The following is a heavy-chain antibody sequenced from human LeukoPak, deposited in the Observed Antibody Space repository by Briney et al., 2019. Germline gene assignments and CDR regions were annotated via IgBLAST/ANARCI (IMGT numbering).Heavy chain of an antibody. CDR3: ARLACSSTSCGVNYYYYYGMDV. V-gene: IGHV5-51*01. J-gene: IGHJ6*02. CDR1: GYSFFSNYW. CDR2: IYPGDSDT. Sequence: GESLKISCKAYGYSFFSNYWIGWVRQMPGKGLEWMGIIYPGDSDTRYSPSFQGQVTISADKSISTAYLQWSSLKASDTAMYYCARLACSSTSCGVNYYYYYGMDVWGQGTTVTVSS. D-gene: IGHD2-2*01.